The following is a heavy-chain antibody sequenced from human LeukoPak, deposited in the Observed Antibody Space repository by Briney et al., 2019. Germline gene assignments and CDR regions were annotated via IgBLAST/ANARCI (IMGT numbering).Heavy chain of an antibody. V-gene: IGHV1-46*01. CDR1: GYTFTSYY. Sequence: GASVKVSCKASGYTFTSYYMHWVRQAPGQGLEWMGIINPSGGSTSYAQKFQGRVTMTRDTSTSTVYMELSSLRSEDTAVYYCARGGEETGYCSSTSCYVYLDYWGQGTLVTVSS. D-gene: IGHD2-2*01. J-gene: IGHJ4*02. CDR2: INPSGGST. CDR3: ARGGEETGYCSSTSCYVYLDY.